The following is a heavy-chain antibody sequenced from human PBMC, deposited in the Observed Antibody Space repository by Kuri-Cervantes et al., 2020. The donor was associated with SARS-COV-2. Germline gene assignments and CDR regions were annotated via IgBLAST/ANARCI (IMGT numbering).Heavy chain of an antibody. V-gene: IGHV3-9*01. CDR3: AKDFVSSSWKGGDAFDI. CDR1: GFTFDDYA. CDR2: ISWNSGSI. D-gene: IGHD6-13*01. Sequence: SLKISCAASGFTFDDYAMHWVRQAPGKGLEWVSGISWNSGSIGYADSVKGRFTISRNNAKNSLYLQMNSLRAEDTALYYCAKDFVSSSWKGGDAFDIWGQGTMVTVSS. J-gene: IGHJ3*02.